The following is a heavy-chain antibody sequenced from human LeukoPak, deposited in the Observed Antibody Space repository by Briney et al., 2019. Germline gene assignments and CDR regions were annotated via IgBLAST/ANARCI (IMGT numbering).Heavy chain of an antibody. CDR3: AREADTAMVTGY. V-gene: IGHV3-53*01. J-gene: IGHJ4*02. CDR1: GFTFTTYA. Sequence: PGGSLRLSCAASGFTFTTYAMSWVRQAPGKGLEWVSVIYSGGSTYYADSVKGRFTISRDNSKNTLYLQMNSLRAEDTAVYYCAREADTAMVTGYWGQGTLVTVSS. D-gene: IGHD5-18*01. CDR2: IYSGGST.